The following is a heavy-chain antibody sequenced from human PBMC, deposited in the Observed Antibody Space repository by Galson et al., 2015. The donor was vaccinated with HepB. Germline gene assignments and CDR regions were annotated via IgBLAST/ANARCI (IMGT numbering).Heavy chain of an antibody. D-gene: IGHD4-11*01. J-gene: IGHJ4*02. CDR2: IVVGSGNR. CDR3: EADLATVSPA. CDR1: GFTFTSSV. Sequence: SVKVSCKASGFTFTSSVMQWVRQARGQRLEWIGWIVVGSGNRNYAQKFQERVTITRDMSTSTADMELSSLRSEDTAVYYCEADLATVSPAWGQGTLVTVSS. V-gene: IGHV1-58*02.